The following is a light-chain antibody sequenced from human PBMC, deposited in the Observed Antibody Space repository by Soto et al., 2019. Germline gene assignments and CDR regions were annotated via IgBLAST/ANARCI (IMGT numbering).Light chain of an antibody. CDR3: QQYNDCPPMYT. V-gene: IGKV3-15*01. CDR1: QNVNSN. CDR2: GAS. J-gene: IGKJ2*01. Sequence: EIVMTQSPATLSMSPGERATLSCRATQNVNSNLAWYQHRPGQAPRRLIYGASIRPTGIPARFSGSGSGTEFTLTLDSLQSEDFAVYYCQQYNDCPPMYTFGQGTKLEIK.